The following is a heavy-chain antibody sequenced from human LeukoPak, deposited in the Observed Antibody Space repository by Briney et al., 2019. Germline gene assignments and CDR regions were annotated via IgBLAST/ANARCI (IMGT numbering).Heavy chain of an antibody. CDR1: GFTFSSYS. CDR3: ATHELKDAFDI. Sequence: GGSLRLSCAASGFTFSSYSMNWVRQAPGKGLEWVSYISSSSSTIYCADSMKGRFTISRDNAKNSLYLQMNSLRAEDTAVYYCATHELKDAFDIWGQGTMVTVSS. D-gene: IGHD3-10*01. J-gene: IGHJ3*02. CDR2: ISSSSSTI. V-gene: IGHV3-48*01.